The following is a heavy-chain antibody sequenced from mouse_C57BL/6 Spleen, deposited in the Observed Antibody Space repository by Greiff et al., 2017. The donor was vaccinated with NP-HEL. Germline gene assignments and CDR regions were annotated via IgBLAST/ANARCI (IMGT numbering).Heavy chain of an antibody. J-gene: IGHJ4*01. V-gene: IGHV14-4*01. CDR3: TRGGYGNYLDARDY. CDR1: GFNIKDDY. Sequence: VQLQQSGAELVRPGASVKLSCTASGFNIKDDYMHWVKQRPEQGLEWIGWIDPENGDTEYASKFQGKATITADTSSNKAYLQLSSLTSEDTAVYYCTRGGYGNYLDARDYWGQGTSVTVSS. CDR2: IDPENGDT. D-gene: IGHD2-1*01.